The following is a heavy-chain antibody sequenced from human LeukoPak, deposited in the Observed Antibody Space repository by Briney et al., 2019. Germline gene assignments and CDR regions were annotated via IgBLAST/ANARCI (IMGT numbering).Heavy chain of an antibody. Sequence: GGSLRLSCAASGFTFSSYAMHWVRQAPGKGLVWVSRINSDGSRISYADSVKGRFTISRDNAKNTLYLQMNSLRADDTAVYYCARDRAGYGDYWGQGTLVTVSS. CDR1: GFTFSSYA. J-gene: IGHJ4*02. CDR2: INSDGSRI. V-gene: IGHV3-74*01. CDR3: ARDRAGYGDY. D-gene: IGHD3-9*01.